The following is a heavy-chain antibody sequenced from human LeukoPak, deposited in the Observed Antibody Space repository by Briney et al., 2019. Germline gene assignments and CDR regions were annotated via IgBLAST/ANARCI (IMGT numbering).Heavy chain of an antibody. J-gene: IGHJ4*02. CDR1: GFSFSTYS. V-gene: IGHV3-21*04. D-gene: IGHD6-6*01. Sequence: GGSLRLSCAASGFSFSTYSMNWVRQAPGKGLEWVSSISSGGRYVYYADSVKGRFTISRDNAKNSLYLQMNSLRAEDTAVYYCARGSEVAAQDYWGQGTLVTVSS. CDR2: ISSGGRYV. CDR3: ARGSEVAAQDY.